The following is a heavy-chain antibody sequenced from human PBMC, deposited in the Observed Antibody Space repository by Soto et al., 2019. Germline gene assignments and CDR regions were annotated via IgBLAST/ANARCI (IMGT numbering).Heavy chain of an antibody. CDR2: ISYDGSNK. CDR1: GFTFRSYG. D-gene: IGHD1-26*01. Sequence: GGSLRLSCAASGFTFRSYGIHWVRQAPGKGLEWVAVISYDGSNKYYADSVKGRFTISRDNSKNTLYLQMNSLRAEDTAVYYCAKINSHYYYYGMDVWGQGTTVTVSS. J-gene: IGHJ6*02. CDR3: AKINSHYYYYGMDV. V-gene: IGHV3-30*18.